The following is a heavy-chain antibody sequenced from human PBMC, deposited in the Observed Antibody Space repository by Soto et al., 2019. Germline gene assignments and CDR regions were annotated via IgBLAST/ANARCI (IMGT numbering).Heavy chain of an antibody. D-gene: IGHD3-10*01. J-gene: IGHJ3*02. V-gene: IGHV3-53*01. CDR2: IYSGGST. CDR1: VFTDISNY. CDR3: ARDAGGAFDI. Sequence: PGGSLRLSCAPSVFTDISNYMSWVRQAPGKGLEWVSVIYSGGSTYYADSVKGRSTISRDNSKNTLYLQMNSLRAEDTAVYYCARDAGGAFDIWGQGTMVTVSS.